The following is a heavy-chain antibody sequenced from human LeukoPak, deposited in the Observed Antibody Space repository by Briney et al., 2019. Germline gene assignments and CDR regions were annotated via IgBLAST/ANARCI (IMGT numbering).Heavy chain of an antibody. CDR1: GYPFSSHA. D-gene: IGHD3-10*01. CDR3: ARDRGRILWFGEFDC. CDR2: INSGNGKI. V-gene: IGHV1-3*01. J-gene: IGHJ4*02. Sequence: ASVTVSCKASGYPFSSHAIHWVRQAHGQRLEWMGWINSGNGKIKYSQKFQGRVTITRDTSASTAYMELTSLTAEDTAVYYCARDRGRILWFGEFDCWGQGALVSVSS.